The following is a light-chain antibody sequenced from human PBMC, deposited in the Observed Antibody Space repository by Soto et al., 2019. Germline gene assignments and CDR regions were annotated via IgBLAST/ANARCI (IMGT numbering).Light chain of an antibody. CDR1: HTISSSY. Sequence: EIVLTQSPGTLSLSPGERGTLSCRASHTISSSYLAWYQQRPGQAPRLLIYSISRSATGTPDRFRGSGSGTDFTLTIARLEPEDFAVYYCQQYDASPRTFGQGTKVEIK. CDR2: SIS. CDR3: QQYDASPRT. J-gene: IGKJ1*01. V-gene: IGKV3-20*01.